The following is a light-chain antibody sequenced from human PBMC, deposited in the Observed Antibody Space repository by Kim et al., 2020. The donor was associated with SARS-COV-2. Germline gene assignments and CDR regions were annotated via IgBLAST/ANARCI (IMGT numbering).Light chain of an antibody. CDR1: QSVSSY. Sequence: EIVLTQSPATLSLSPGERATLSCRASQSVSSYLAWYQQKPGQAPRLLIYDASNRATGIPARFSGSGSGTEFTLTISSLQPDDFATYYCQQYNSYSYTFGQGTKLEI. V-gene: IGKV3-11*01. CDR2: DAS. J-gene: IGKJ2*01. CDR3: QQYNSYSYT.